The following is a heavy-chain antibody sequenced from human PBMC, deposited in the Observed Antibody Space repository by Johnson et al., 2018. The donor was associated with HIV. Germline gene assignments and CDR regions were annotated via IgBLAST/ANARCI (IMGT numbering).Heavy chain of an antibody. V-gene: IGHV3-66*01. D-gene: IGHD3-22*01. CDR1: GFTFSDHY. Sequence: VQLVESGGGLIQPGGSLRLSCAVSGFTFSDHYMSWIRQAPGKGLEWVSVIYSGGSTYYADSVKGRFTISRDNSKNTLYLQMNSLRAEDTAVYYCASVPMIVVLDGAFDIWGQGTMVTVSS. CDR2: IYSGGST. J-gene: IGHJ3*02. CDR3: ASVPMIVVLDGAFDI.